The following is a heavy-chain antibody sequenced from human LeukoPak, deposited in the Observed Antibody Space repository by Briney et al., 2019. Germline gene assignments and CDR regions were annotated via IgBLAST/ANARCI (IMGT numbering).Heavy chain of an antibody. CDR2: MNPYSGNT. J-gene: IGHJ5*02. D-gene: IGHD2-21*01. V-gene: IGHV1-8*03. Sequence: ASVKVSCKASGYTLTNYDINWVRQATGQGHEWMGWMNPYSGNTGYAQKFQGRVTLPRNTSISPAYMELRSLRSEDTAVYYCARARDTVALIVKSWGQGTLVTVSS. CDR3: ARARDTVALIVKS. CDR1: GYTLTNYD.